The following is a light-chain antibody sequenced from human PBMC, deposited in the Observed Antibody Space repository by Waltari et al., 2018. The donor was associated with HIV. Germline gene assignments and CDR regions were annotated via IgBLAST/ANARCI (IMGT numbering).Light chain of an antibody. Sequence: QSVLTQPPSVSAAPGQKVTISCPGRSPNIRKSYVSWYQQVPETAPNLLIYDNDKRPSGIPDRFSGSKSGTSATLGITGLQTGDEADYYCGTWDSSLSAMVFGGGTKLTVL. V-gene: IGLV1-51*01. J-gene: IGLJ2*01. CDR2: DND. CDR3: GTWDSSLSAMV. CDR1: SPNIRKSY.